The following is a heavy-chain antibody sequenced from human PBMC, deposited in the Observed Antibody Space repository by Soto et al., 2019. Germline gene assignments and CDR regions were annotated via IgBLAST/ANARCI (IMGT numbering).Heavy chain of an antibody. CDR1: GFTFSSYS. D-gene: IGHD4-17*01. J-gene: IGHJ1*01. CDR2: ISSSSSYI. CDR3: ARADYGDTFAEYFQH. Sequence: PGGSLRLSCAASGFTFSSYSMNWVRQAPGKGLEWVSSISSSSSYIYYADSVKGRFTISRDNAKNSLYLQMNSLRAEDTAVYYCARADYGDTFAEYFQHWGQGTLVTVSS. V-gene: IGHV3-21*01.